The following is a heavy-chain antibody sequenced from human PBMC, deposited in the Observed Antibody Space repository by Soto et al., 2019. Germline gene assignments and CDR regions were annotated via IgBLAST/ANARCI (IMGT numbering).Heavy chain of an antibody. J-gene: IGHJ4*02. D-gene: IGHD6-13*01. V-gene: IGHV3-23*01. CDR1: GFTFSSYA. CDR3: AKRSPYSSGWYSPIFDY. Sequence: WGSLRLSCASSGFTFSSYAMSWVRQAPGKGLEWVSAISGSDGSTYYADSVKGRFTISRDNSKNTLYLQMNSLRDEDTAVYFCAKRSPYSSGWYSPIFDYWGQGALVTVSS. CDR2: ISGSDGST.